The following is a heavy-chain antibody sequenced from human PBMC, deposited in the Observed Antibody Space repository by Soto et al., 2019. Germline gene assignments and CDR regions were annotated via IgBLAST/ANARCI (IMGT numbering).Heavy chain of an antibody. D-gene: IGHD1-26*01. CDR1: GFSLNTSGVA. V-gene: IGHV2-5*01. CDR3: VHTSLSRGPVGPRYYHDY. Sequence: QITLKESGPTLVKSTQTLTLTCSFSGFSLNTSGVAVGWIRQPPGKALEWLALIFWNDDKRYSPYLKTRLTFTKDTSVNQVVLTTTNMDPVDTATYYGVHTSLSRGPVGPRYYHDYWGQGSLVTVSS. J-gene: IGHJ4*02. CDR2: IFWNDDK.